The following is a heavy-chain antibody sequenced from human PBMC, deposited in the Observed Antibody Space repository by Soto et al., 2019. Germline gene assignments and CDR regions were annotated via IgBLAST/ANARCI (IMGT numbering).Heavy chain of an antibody. CDR2: ISPYSGNT. CDR1: GYIFVNYG. J-gene: IGHJ6*02. CDR3: SKVDNFSTTTPRHV. Sequence: QVQLVQSGDEVRKPGSSVKVSCKASGYIFVNYGIAWVRQAPGQGLEWMGWISPYSGNTHYASKVQGRLAMTTDTASRTAYLDQGRLTPAATGVHYFSKVDNFSTTTPRHVRGQGTTVTVSS. D-gene: IGHD2-2*01. V-gene: IGHV1-18*01.